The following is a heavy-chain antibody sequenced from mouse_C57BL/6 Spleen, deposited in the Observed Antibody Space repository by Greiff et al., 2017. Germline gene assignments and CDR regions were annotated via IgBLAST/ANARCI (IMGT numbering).Heavy chain of an antibody. D-gene: IGHD2-2*01. CDR1: GYTFTSYW. Sequence: VQLQQSGAELVRPGSSVKLSCKASGYTFTSYWMDWVKQRPGQGLEWIGNIYPSDSETHYNQKFKDKATLTVDKSSSTAYMQLSSLTSEDSAVYYCARSIYYGYPEGFAYWGQGTLVTVSA. CDR2: IYPSDSET. V-gene: IGHV1-61*01. CDR3: ARSIYYGYPEGFAY. J-gene: IGHJ3*01.